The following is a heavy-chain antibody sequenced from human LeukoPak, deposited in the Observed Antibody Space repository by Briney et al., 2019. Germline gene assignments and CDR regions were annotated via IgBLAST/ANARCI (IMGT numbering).Heavy chain of an antibody. V-gene: IGHV4-4*09. J-gene: IGHJ6*03. CDR3: ARQRKQLVRYYYYYYYMDV. Sequence: SETLSLTCTVSGGSISSYYWSWIRQPPGKGLEWIGYIYTSGSTNYNPSLKSRVTISADTSKNQFSLKLSSVTAADTAVYYCARQRKQLVRYYYYYYYMDVWGKGTTVTVSS. CDR2: IYTSGST. D-gene: IGHD6-13*01. CDR1: GGSISSYY.